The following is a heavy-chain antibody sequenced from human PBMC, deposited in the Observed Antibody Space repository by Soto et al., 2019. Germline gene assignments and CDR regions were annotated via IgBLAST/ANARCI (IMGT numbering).Heavy chain of an antibody. CDR1: GGSISGYY. D-gene: IGHD2-21*02. J-gene: IGHJ4*02. CDR2: VWYDGST. Sequence: SETLSLTCTVSGGSISGYYWSWIRQPPGKGLEWIGYVWYDGSTNYNPSLKSRVTISLDTSKNQFSLKLSSVTAEDTAVYYCARDAYCGGDCYIDYWGQGTLVTVSS. V-gene: IGHV4-59*12. CDR3: ARDAYCGGDCYIDY.